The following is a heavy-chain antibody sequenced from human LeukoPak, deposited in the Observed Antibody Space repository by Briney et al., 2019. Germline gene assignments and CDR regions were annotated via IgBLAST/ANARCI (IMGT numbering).Heavy chain of an antibody. CDR3: ARGLRYDFWSGYPPVYFDY. CDR2: IYHSGST. V-gene: IGHV4-30-2*01. D-gene: IGHD3-3*01. CDR1: GGSISSGGYY. Sequence: PSQTLSLTCTVSGGSISSGGYYWSWIRQPPGKGLEWIGYIYHSGSTYYNPSLKSRVTTSVDRSKNQFSLKLSSVTAADTAVYYCARGLRYDFWSGYPPVYFDYWGQGTLVTVSS. J-gene: IGHJ4*02.